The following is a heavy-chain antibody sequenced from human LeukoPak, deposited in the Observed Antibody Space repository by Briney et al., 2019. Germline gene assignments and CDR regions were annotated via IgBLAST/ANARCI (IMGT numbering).Heavy chain of an antibody. J-gene: IGHJ6*02. V-gene: IGHV4-4*07. CDR3: ARGLVYGSGYYYGLDV. CDR2: IYSSGSN. D-gene: IGHD3-10*01. Sequence: PSETLSLTCTVSGGPISNYYWAWIRQPAGKGLDWIGRIYSSGSNNYNPSLKSRVTMSVDTSKNQISLKLSSVTAADTAVYYCARGLVYGSGYYYGLDVWGQGTTVTVSS. CDR1: GGPISNYY.